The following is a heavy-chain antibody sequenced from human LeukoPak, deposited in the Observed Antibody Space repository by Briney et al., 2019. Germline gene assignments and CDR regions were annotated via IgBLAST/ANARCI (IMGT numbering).Heavy chain of an antibody. CDR1: GFTFSSYA. CDR3: AREAAYFDC. Sequence: PGGSLRLPCAASGFTFSSYAMSWVRQAPGKGLEWVSAISGSGGSTYYADSVKGRFTISRDNSQNTLYLLMNSLRPEDTAVYYCAREAAYFDCWGQGTLVTVSS. J-gene: IGHJ4*02. CDR2: ISGSGGST. V-gene: IGHV3-23*01. D-gene: IGHD6-13*01.